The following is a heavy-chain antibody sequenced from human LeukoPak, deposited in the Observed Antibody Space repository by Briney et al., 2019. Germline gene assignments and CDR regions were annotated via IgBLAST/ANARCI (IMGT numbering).Heavy chain of an antibody. J-gene: IGHJ6*03. Sequence: ASVKVSCKASGYTFTGYYMHWVRQAPGQGLEWMGWINPNSGGTNYAQKFQGRVTMTRDTSISTAYMELSRLRSDDTAVYHCARGGAPHYYYYYMDVWGKGTTVTVSS. CDR1: GYTFTGYY. V-gene: IGHV1-2*02. CDR3: ARGGAPHYYYYYMDV. CDR2: INPNSGGT.